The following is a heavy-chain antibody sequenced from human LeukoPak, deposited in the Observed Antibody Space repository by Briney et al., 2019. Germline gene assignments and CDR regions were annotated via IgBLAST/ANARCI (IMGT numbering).Heavy chain of an antibody. CDR1: GGSISSYY. V-gene: IGHV4-59*12. CDR2: IYYSGST. J-gene: IGHJ4*02. Sequence: ASETLSLTCTVSGGSISSYYWSWIRQPPGKGLEWIGYIYYSGSTNYNPSLKSRVTISVDTSKNQFSLKLSSVTAADTAVYYCAREGAAAGKTLFDYWGQGTLVTVSS. D-gene: IGHD6-13*01. CDR3: AREGAAAGKTLFDY.